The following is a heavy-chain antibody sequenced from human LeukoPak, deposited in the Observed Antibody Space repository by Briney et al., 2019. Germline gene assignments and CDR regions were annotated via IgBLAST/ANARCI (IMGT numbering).Heavy chain of an antibody. CDR3: ARESYCSGGSCYSGRAFDI. D-gene: IGHD2-15*01. CDR1: GFTFSSYS. V-gene: IGHV3-30*04. Sequence: PGGSLRLSCTASGFTFSSYSMHWVRQAPGKGLEWVAVIGSDASLTYYADFVKGRFTISRDNSKDTLYLQMNSLRAEDTAVYYCARESYCSGGSCYSGRAFDIWGQGTMVTVSS. CDR2: IGSDASLT. J-gene: IGHJ3*02.